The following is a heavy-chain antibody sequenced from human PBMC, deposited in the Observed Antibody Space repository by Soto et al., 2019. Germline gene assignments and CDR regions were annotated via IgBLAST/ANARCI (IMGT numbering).Heavy chain of an antibody. CDR2: IYYSGNT. J-gene: IGHJ2*01. V-gene: IGHV4-39*01. CDR1: GGSVSSSNYY. D-gene: IGHD7-27*01. Sequence: QLQLQESGPGLVKPSETLSLTCTVSGGSVSSSNYYWGWVRQPPGKGLEWIGSIYYSGNTYYNQSLKRRVTISVDTSENQFSLKLSSVTAADTAVFYCARLYWGRYFDLWGRGTLVTVSS. CDR3: ARLYWGRYFDL.